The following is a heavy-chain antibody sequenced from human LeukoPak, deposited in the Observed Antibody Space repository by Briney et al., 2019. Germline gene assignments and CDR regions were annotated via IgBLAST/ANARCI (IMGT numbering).Heavy chain of an antibody. J-gene: IGHJ4*02. Sequence: GGSLRLSCAASGFTFDDYAMHWVRQAPGKGLEWVSGISWNSGSIGYADSVKGRFTISRDNAKNSLYPQMNSLRAEDMALYYCAKDTSSSWYAAYFDYWGQGTLVTVSS. V-gene: IGHV3-9*03. D-gene: IGHD6-13*01. CDR3: AKDTSSSWYAAYFDY. CDR2: ISWNSGSI. CDR1: GFTFDDYA.